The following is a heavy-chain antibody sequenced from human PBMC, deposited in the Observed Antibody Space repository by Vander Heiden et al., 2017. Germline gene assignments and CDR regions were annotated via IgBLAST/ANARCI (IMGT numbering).Heavy chain of an antibody. CDR1: GFHFSSYA. J-gene: IGHJ4*02. D-gene: IGHD6-6*01. V-gene: IGHV3-23*01. CDR2: ISGSGGST. CDR3: AKDQYSRPYYFDY. Sequence: EVQLLASGGGLVQPGGSLRLSCAASGFHFSSYAMSWVRQAPGKGLEWVSAISGSGGSTYYADSVKGRFTISRDNSKNTLYLQMNSLRAEDTAVYYCAKDQYSRPYYFDYWGQGTLVTVSS.